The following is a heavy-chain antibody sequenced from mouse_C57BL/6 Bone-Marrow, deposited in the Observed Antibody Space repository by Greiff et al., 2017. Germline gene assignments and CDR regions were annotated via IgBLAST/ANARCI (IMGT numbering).Heavy chain of an antibody. CDR2: IDPSDSYT. D-gene: IGHD1-1*01. J-gene: IGHJ4*01. V-gene: IGHV1-59*01. CDR3: ARPLSTVVDYYAMDY. CDR1: GYTFTSYW. Sequence: QVQLKQPGAELVRPGTSVKLSCKASGYTFTSYWMHWVKQRPGQGLEWTGVIDPSDSYTNYNQKFKGKATLTVDTSSSTAYMQLSSLTSEDSAVYYCARPLSTVVDYYAMDYWGQGTSVTVSS.